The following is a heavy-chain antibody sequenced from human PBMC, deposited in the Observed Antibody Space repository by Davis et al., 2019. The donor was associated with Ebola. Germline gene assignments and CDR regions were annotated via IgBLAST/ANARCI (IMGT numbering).Heavy chain of an antibody. CDR1: GFTFSDYY. D-gene: IGHD3-3*01. CDR3: AWSGYRPY. V-gene: IGHV3-11*04. Sequence: GGSLRLSCAVSGFTFSDYYMSWIRQAPGKGLEWVSQISGSGAIIYYADSVKGRFTISRDNAEHSLYLQMNSLRAEDTAVYYCAWSGYRPYWGQGTLVTVSS. CDR2: ISGSGAII. J-gene: IGHJ4*02.